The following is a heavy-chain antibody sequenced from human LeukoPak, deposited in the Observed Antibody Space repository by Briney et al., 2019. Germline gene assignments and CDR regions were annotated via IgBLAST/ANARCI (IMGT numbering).Heavy chain of an antibody. Sequence: GGSLRLSCAASGFTFSSYAMSWVRQAPGKGLEWVSSIGNSPSATYYADSVKGRFTIYRYNAKNSLYLQMSSLRDGDTAVYYCARGGIYCFDGCYGTNLWGQGTLVTVSS. V-gene: IGHV3-21*06. D-gene: IGHD2-2*01. CDR1: GFTFSSYA. CDR3: ARGGIYCFDGCYGTNL. CDR2: IGNSPSAT. J-gene: IGHJ5*02.